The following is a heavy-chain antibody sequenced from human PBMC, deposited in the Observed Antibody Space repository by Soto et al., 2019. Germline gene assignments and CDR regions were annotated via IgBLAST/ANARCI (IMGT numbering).Heavy chain of an antibody. J-gene: IGHJ4*02. D-gene: IGHD6-13*01. CDR1: GVTVSSNY. CDR2: IYSGGST. Sequence: PGGSLRLSCAASGVTVSSNYMSWVRQAPGKGLEWVSVIYSGGSTYYADSVKGRFTISRDNSKNTLYLQMNSLRAEDTAVYYCAREIATTGEYYFDYWGQGILVTSPQ. V-gene: IGHV3-66*01. CDR3: AREIATTGEYYFDY.